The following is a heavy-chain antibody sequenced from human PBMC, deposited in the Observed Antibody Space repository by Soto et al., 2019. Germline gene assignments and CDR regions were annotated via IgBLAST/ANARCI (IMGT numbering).Heavy chain of an antibody. V-gene: IGHV3-15*01. J-gene: IGHJ4*02. D-gene: IGHD3-22*01. CDR2: IKGEADGGTT. Sequence: GGSLRLSCAASGFTFSNAWMSWVRQAPGKGIEWVGRIKGEADGGTTDYAAPVKGRITISRDHSKDTLYLHMNSLKTEDTAVYYCTTGLSNGYYNFDYWGQGTPVTVSS. CDR3: TTGLSNGYYNFDY. CDR1: GFTFSNAW.